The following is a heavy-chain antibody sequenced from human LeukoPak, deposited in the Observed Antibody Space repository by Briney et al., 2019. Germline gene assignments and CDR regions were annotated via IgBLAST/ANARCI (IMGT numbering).Heavy chain of an antibody. CDR2: IYYSGNT. D-gene: IGHD2-2*02. CDR3: ARHLGYCSSTGCNSWFAP. V-gene: IGHV4-59*01. J-gene: IGHJ5*02. CDR1: GDSISSYY. Sequence: KPSETLSLTCIVSGDSISSYYWSWIRQPPGKGLEWIGYIYYSGNTNYNPSLKSRVTMSVDTSKNQFSLKLRSVTAADTAMYYCARHLGYCSSTGCNSWFAPWGQGTLVTVSS.